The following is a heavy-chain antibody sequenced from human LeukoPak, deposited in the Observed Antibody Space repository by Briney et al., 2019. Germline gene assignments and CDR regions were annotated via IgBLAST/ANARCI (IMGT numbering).Heavy chain of an antibody. D-gene: IGHD3-22*01. Sequence: GGSLRLSCAASGFTFSTYAMSWVRQAPGKGLEWVSVISDSGAITLYADSVKGRFTISRDNSKNTLYVQVNSLGTEDTAAYYCAKGSYYDSSGSFYFDYWGQGTLVTVSS. CDR3: AKGSYYDSSGSFYFDY. CDR2: ISDSGAIT. CDR1: GFTFSTYA. V-gene: IGHV3-23*01. J-gene: IGHJ4*02.